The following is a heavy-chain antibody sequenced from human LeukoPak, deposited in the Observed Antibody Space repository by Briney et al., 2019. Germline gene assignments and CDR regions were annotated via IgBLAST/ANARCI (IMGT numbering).Heavy chain of an antibody. J-gene: IGHJ5*02. Sequence: GSLRLSCAASGFTFSSYWMSWVRQPPGKGLEWIGSIYHSGSTYYNPSLKSRVTISVDTSKNQFSLKLSSVTAADTAVYYCARGLGGAPTTVLSWGQGTLVTVSS. D-gene: IGHD4-17*01. CDR1: GFTFSSYW. CDR3: ARGLGGAPTTVLS. CDR2: IYHSGST. V-gene: IGHV4-38-2*01.